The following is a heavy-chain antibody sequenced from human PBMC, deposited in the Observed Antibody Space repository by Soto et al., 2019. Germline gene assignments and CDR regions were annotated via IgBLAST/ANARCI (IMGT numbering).Heavy chain of an antibody. D-gene: IGHD6-19*01. Sequence: GGSLRLSCAASGFTFSSYGMHWVRQAPGKGLEWVAVIWFDGSNKYYADSVKGRFTISRGNSKNTLYLQMNSLRAEDTAVYYCARVAYSSGWSEWFDPWGQGTLVTVSS. J-gene: IGHJ5*02. V-gene: IGHV3-33*01. CDR2: IWFDGSNK. CDR1: GFTFSSYG. CDR3: ARVAYSSGWSEWFDP.